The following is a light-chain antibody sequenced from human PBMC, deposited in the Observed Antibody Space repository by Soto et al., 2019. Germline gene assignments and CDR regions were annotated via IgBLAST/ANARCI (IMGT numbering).Light chain of an antibody. J-gene: IGLJ2*01. CDR3: AAWDDSLNGVV. CDR2: SNK. V-gene: IGLV1-44*01. Sequence: QAVVTQSPSASGTPGQRVTISCSGSFSNIGSNTVNWYEQLPGTAPKLLIYSNKQRPSGVPDRISGTKSGTSASLAIRGLQSDDEADYYCAAWDDSLNGVVFGGGTKLTVL. CDR1: FSNIGSNT.